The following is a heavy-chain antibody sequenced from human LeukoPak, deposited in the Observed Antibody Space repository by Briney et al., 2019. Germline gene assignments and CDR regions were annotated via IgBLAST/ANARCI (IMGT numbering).Heavy chain of an antibody. CDR3: ATDLRVPAARRFDL. CDR1: GFTFSSYG. V-gene: IGHV3-21*01. Sequence: GGSLRLSCAASGFTFSSYGMNWVRQAPGKGLEWVSSMSSSSSYIYYADSVKGRFTITRDNANKSLYPQMNSLSAEDTAVYYCATDLRVPAARRFDLWCQGTRVTVSS. D-gene: IGHD2-2*01. J-gene: IGHJ5*02. CDR2: MSSSSSYI.